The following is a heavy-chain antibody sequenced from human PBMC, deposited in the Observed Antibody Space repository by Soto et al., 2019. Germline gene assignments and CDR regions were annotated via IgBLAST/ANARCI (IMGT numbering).Heavy chain of an antibody. J-gene: IGHJ6*03. CDR2: IYYSGST. D-gene: IGHD3-10*01. V-gene: IGHV4-39*01. CDR1: GGSISSSSYY. CDR3: ARHGSGSRDGPVNYYYYMDV. Sequence: PSETLSLTCTVLGGSISSSSYYWGWIRQPPGKGLEWIGSIYYSGSTYYNPSLKSRVTISVDTSKNQFSLKLSSVTAADTAVYYCARHGSGSRDGPVNYYYYMDVWGKGTTVTVSS.